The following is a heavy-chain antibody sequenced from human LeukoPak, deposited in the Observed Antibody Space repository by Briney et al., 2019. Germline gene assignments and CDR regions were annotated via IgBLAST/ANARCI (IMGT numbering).Heavy chain of an antibody. CDR3: ARGQLGLHYFDY. Sequence: GGSLRLSCAASGFTFSSYGMHWVRPAPGKGLEWVAVIWYDGSNKYHADSVKGRFIISRDNSKNTLYLQMNSLRAEDTAVYYCARGQLGLHYFDYWGQGTLVTVSS. V-gene: IGHV3-33*01. D-gene: IGHD6-13*01. J-gene: IGHJ4*02. CDR1: GFTFSSYG. CDR2: IWYDGSNK.